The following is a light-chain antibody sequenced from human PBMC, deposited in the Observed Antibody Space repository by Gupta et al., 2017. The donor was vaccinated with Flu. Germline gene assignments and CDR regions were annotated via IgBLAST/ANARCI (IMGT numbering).Light chain of an antibody. Sequence: ATLSLSPRERAALRGRASQSGSRFGSWYQKKPGKAPRLINDEASVRATGIPDRSRGGGSGTDCTIIIRRLEAEDVVFYYGQQRSKRPYGTFGQGTKLEIK. CDR3: QQRSKRPYGT. CDR2: EAS. CDR1: QSGSRF. V-gene: IGKV3-11*01. J-gene: IGKJ2*02.